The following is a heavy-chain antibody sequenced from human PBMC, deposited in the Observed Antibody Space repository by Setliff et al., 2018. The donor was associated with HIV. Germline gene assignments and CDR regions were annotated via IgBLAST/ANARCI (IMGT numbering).Heavy chain of an antibody. CDR3: ARDKGPNLLDY. D-gene: IGHD2-8*01. J-gene: IGHJ4*02. V-gene: IGHV1-69-2*01. CDR2: VDPEDGET. CDR1: GYTFTDYY. Sequence: ASVKVSCKVSGYTFTDYYMHWVQQAPGKGLEWMGLVDPEDGETIYAEKFQGRVTITADTSTDTAYMELNSMRAEDTAVYYCARDKGPNLLDYWGQGTLVTVSS.